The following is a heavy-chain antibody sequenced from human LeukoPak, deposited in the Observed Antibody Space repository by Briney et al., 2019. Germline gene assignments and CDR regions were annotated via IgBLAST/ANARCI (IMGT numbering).Heavy chain of an antibody. CDR3: ATIIAVAEWYYYYGMDV. Sequence: PGGSLRLSCAASGFTFSIYWMSWVRQAPGKGLEWVANIKQDGSEKYYVDSVKGRFTISRDNAKNSLYLQMNSLRAEDTAVYYCATIIAVAEWYYYYGMDVWGQGTTVTVSS. CDR2: IKQDGSEK. J-gene: IGHJ6*02. CDR1: GFTFSIYW. V-gene: IGHV3-7*01. D-gene: IGHD6-19*01.